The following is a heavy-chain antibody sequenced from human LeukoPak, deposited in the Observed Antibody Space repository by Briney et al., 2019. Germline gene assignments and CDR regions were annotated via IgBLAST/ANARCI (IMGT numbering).Heavy chain of an antibody. CDR3: ARQKSVLRFLEWSYNWFDP. Sequence: ASVKVSCKASGYTFTSYEINWVRQATGQGLEWMGWMNPNSGNTGYAQKFQGRVTMTRNTSISTAYMELSSLRSEDTAVYYCARQKSVLRFLEWSYNWFDPWGQGTLVTVSS. CDR1: GYTFTSYE. CDR2: MNPNSGNT. D-gene: IGHD3-3*01. V-gene: IGHV1-8*01. J-gene: IGHJ5*02.